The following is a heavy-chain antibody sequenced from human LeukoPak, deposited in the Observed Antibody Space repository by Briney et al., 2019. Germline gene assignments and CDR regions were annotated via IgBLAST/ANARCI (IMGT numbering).Heavy chain of an antibody. V-gene: IGHV4-59*08. J-gene: IGHJ4*02. D-gene: IGHD3-10*01. CDR2: IYYSGST. CDR1: GGSISSYY. CDR3: AREVYYYGSGSYYAFFDY. Sequence: SETLSLTCTVSGGSISSYYWSWIRQPPGKGLEWIGYIYYSGSTNYNPSLKSRVTISVDTSKNQFSLKLSSVTAADTAVYYCAREVYYYGSGSYYAFFDYWGQGTLVTVSS.